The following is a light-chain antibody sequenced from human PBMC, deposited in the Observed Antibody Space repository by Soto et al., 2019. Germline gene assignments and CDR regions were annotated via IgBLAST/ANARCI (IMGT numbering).Light chain of an antibody. V-gene: IGKV1-5*03. CDR1: QSISSW. Sequence: DIQMTQSPSTLSASVGDRVTITCRASQSISSWLAWYQQKPGKAPKLLIYKASSLESGVPSRFSGSGSGTDFTLTISRLEPEDFAVYYCQQYGSSQWTFGQGTKVDIK. CDR3: QQYGSSQWT. J-gene: IGKJ1*01. CDR2: KAS.